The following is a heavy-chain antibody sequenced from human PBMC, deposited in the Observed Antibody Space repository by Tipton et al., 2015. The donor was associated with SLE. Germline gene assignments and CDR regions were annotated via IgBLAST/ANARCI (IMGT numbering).Heavy chain of an antibody. V-gene: IGHV4-39*07. J-gene: IGHJ4*02. Sequence: TLSLTCTVSGGSISSSSYYWGWIRQPPGKGLEWIGSIYYSGSTYYNPSLKSRVTISVDTSKNQFSLKLSSVTAADTAVYYCARRRYNYYYFDYWGQGTLVTASS. D-gene: IGHD1-1*01. CDR3: ARRRYNYYYFDY. CDR2: IYYSGST. CDR1: GGSISSSSYY.